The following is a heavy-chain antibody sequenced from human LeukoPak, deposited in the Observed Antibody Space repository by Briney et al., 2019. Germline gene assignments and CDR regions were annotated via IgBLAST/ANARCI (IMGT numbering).Heavy chain of an antibody. CDR1: GFTFSNYW. V-gene: IGHV3-7*01. CDR3: ARTYRNGDKFCIVY. J-gene: IGHJ4*02. CDR2: INQDGSEK. D-gene: IGHD5-24*01. Sequence: GGSLRLSCAASGFTFSNYWINWVRQAPGKGLEWVANINQDGSEKYYVDSVKGRFTISRDNAKDSLYLQMSSLRAEDTAVYYCARTYRNGDKFCIVYWGEGTLVTVSS.